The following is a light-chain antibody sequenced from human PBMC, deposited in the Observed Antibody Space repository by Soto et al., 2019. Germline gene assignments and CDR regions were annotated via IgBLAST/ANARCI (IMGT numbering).Light chain of an antibody. CDR3: QQYHTFSIA. J-gene: IGKJ5*01. CDR1: QSISTW. CDR2: DSS. V-gene: IGKV1-5*01. Sequence: DIQMSQPPSTLSASVRDSVTVTCGASQSISTWLAWYQQKPGRAPKLLIYDSSSLESGVPSRFSGSGSGTDFTLTISGLQPDDFATYYCQQYHTFSIAFGQGTRLEL.